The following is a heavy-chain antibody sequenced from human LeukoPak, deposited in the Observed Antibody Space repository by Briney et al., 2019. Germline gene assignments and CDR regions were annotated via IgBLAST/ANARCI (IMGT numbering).Heavy chain of an antibody. CDR3: ARDLRYYYDSTDI. J-gene: IGHJ3*02. CDR2: IYTSGST. D-gene: IGHD3-22*01. V-gene: IGHV4-4*07. CDR1: GGSLSSYY. Sequence: SETLSLTCTVSGGSLSSYYWNWIRQPAGKGLEWIGRIYTSGSTNYNPSLKSRVTMSVDTSKNQFSLKLSSVTAADTAVYYCARDLRYYYDSTDIWGQGTMVTVSS.